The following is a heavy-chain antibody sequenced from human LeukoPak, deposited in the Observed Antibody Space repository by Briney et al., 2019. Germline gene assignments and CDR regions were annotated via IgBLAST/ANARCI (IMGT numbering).Heavy chain of an antibody. CDR1: GYTFTSYY. J-gene: IGHJ4*02. V-gene: IGHV1-46*01. D-gene: IGHD3-22*01. Sequence: ASVKVSCKASGYTFTSYYMHWVRQAPGQGLEWMGIINPSGGSTSYAQKFQGRVTMARDTSTSTVYMELSSLRSEDTAVYYCARGPPRYYYDSSGYLDYWGQGTLVTVSS. CDR3: ARGPPRYYYDSSGYLDY. CDR2: INPSGGST.